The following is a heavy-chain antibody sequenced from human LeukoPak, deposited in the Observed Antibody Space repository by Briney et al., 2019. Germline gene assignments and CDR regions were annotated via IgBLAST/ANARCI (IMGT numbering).Heavy chain of an antibody. V-gene: IGHV1-69*05. CDR2: IIPIFGTA. D-gene: IGHD3-22*01. Sequence: EASVKVSCMASGGTFSSYAISWVRQAPGQGLEWMGGIIPIFGTANYAQKFQGRVTITTDESTSTAYMELSSLRSEDTAVYYCATRPYYYDSSGFAFDIWGQGTMVTVSS. J-gene: IGHJ3*02. CDR1: GGTFSSYA. CDR3: ATRPYYYDSSGFAFDI.